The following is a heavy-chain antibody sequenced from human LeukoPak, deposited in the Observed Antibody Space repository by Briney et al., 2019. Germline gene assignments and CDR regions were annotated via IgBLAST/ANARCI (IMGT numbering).Heavy chain of an antibody. CDR3: ARAGHYYDSSGYYYDFGWGYYYYYMDA. Sequence: GGSLRLSCAASGFTFSSYSMNWVRQAPGKGLEWVSSISSSSSYIYYADSVKGRFTISRDNAKNSLYLQMNSLRAEDTAVYYCARAGHYYDSSGYYYDFGWGYYYYYMDAWGKGTTVTVSS. V-gene: IGHV3-21*01. CDR2: ISSSSSYI. J-gene: IGHJ6*03. CDR1: GFTFSSYS. D-gene: IGHD3-22*01.